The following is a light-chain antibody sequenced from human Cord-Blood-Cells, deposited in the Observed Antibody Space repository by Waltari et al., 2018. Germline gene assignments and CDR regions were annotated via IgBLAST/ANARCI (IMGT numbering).Light chain of an antibody. J-gene: IGLJ2*01. V-gene: IGLV3-19*01. CDR1: SISSYY. Sequence: SSELTQAPAVSVALGQTVRIPCQGDSISSYYASWYQQKPEPAPVLVISGNNKRPSGTPDLFSASGSGKTASLTSTGAQAEDGADSYCNSRDSSDNHVVVGGGTKLTVL. CDR2: GNN. CDR3: NSRDSSDNHVV.